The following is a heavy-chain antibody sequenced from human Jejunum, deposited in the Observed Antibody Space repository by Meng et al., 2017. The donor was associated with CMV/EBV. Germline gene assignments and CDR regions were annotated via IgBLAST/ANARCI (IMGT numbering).Heavy chain of an antibody. V-gene: IGHV4-39*07. CDR1: YS. Sequence: YSWAWVRQTPGKGLGWVGSIFYSGRTYYRPSVQSRLTNYNPSLKSRVTISVDTPKNQFSLRLSSVTAADTAVYYCATVTLGAAVDLWGQGTLVTVSS. CDR3: ATVTLGAAVDL. CDR2: IFYSGRT. D-gene: IGHD6-13*01. J-gene: IGHJ4*02.